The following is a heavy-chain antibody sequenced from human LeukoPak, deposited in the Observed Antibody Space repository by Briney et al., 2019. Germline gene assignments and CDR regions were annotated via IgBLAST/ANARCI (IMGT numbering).Heavy chain of an antibody. CDR2: IYTSGST. CDR1: GGSISSGSYY. J-gene: IGHJ3*02. Sequence: ASETLSLTCTVSGGSISSGSYYWRWIRQPAGKGLEWIARIYTSGSTHYNPSLKSRVTISVDTSKNQFSLKLSSVTAADTAVYYCARECILDAFDIWGQGTMVTVS. V-gene: IGHV4-61*02. D-gene: IGHD2-8*01. CDR3: ARECILDAFDI.